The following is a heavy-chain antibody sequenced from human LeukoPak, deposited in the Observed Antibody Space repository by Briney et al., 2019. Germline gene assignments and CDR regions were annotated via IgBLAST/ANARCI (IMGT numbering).Heavy chain of an antibody. V-gene: IGHV3-74*03. CDR1: GFTFSTAW. CDR2: IYSDGSDT. D-gene: IGHD3-10*01. J-gene: IGHJ3*01. CDR3: ATDAGHGFSF. Sequence: PGVSLRLSCAASGFTFSTAWMHWVRQAPGKGLVWVSRIYSDGSDTSYADPVKGRFTIFRDNAKNTLYLQMNSLRADDTAVYYCATDAGHGFSFWGQGTMVTV.